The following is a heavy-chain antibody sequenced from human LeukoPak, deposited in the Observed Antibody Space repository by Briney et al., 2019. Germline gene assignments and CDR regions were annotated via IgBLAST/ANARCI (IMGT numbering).Heavy chain of an antibody. CDR1: GYSFTSYC. D-gene: IGHD1-7*01. V-gene: IGHV5-51*01. Sequence: GESLKISCKGSGYSFTSYCIGWVRQMPGKGLEWMGIIYPGDSDTRYSPSFQGQVTISADKSINTAHLQWSSLKASDTAMYCARGAAGTTPDYYYFGLDVWGQGTTVRVSS. CDR3: ARGAAGTTPDYYYFGLDV. J-gene: IGHJ6*02. CDR2: IYPGDSDT.